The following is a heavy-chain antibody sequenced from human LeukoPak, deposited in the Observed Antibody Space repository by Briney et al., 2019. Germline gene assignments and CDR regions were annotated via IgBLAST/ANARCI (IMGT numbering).Heavy chain of an antibody. CDR3: ARVWFWFDP. D-gene: IGHD3-10*01. V-gene: IGHV4-39*01. CDR1: GGSISSSIYY. Sequence: PSETLSLTRTVSGGSISSSIYYWGWIRQPPGKGLEWIGSIYYSGSTYYNPSLKSRVTISVDTSENQFSLKLSSVTAADTAVYYCARVWFWFDPWGQGTLVTVSS. J-gene: IGHJ5*02. CDR2: IYYSGST.